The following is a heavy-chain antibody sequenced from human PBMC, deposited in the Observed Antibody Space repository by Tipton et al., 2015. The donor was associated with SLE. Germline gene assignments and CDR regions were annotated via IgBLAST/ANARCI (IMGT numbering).Heavy chain of an antibody. D-gene: IGHD6-13*01. CDR2: IRYDGSNK. J-gene: IGHJ4*02. V-gene: IGHV3-30*04. CDR3: ARDKSIAAAGDY. CDR1: GFTFSTYA. Sequence: SLRLSCAASGFTFSTYAMHWVRQAPGKGLEWVAFIRYDGSNKYYADSVKGRFTISRDNSKNTLYLQMNSLRAEDTAVYYCARDKSIAAAGDYWGQGTLVTVSS.